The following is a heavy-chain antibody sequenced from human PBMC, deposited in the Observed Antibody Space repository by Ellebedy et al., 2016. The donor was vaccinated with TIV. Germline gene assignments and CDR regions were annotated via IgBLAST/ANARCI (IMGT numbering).Heavy chain of an antibody. CDR2: IYYSGGT. D-gene: IGHD2-2*01. Sequence: SETLSLTXAVYGGSFSGYYWSWIRQHPGKGLEWIGYIYYSGGTYYNPSLKSRVTISVDTSKNQFSLKLSSVTAADTAVYYCARHEGGTLGYCSSTSCYAWGDFDYWGQGTLVTVSS. CDR3: ARHEGGTLGYCSSTSCYAWGDFDY. CDR1: GGSFSGYY. V-gene: IGHV4-34*01. J-gene: IGHJ4*02.